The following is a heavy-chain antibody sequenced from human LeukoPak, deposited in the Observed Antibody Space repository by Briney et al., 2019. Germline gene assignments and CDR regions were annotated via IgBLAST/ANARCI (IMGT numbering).Heavy chain of an antibody. J-gene: IGHJ4*02. V-gene: IGHV3-23*01. D-gene: IGHD2-2*01. Sequence: GGSLRLSCAASGFTFSDYAMTWVRQTPGKGLEWVSVISGGGDSADYADSMKGRFTISRDNSKNTLYLQMNSLRAEDTALYYCAKLGCTGTFCYANYWGQGTLATVSS. CDR1: GFTFSDYA. CDR2: ISGGGDSA. CDR3: AKLGCTGTFCYANY.